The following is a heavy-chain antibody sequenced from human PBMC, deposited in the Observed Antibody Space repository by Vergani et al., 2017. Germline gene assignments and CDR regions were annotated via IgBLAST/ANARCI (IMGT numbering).Heavy chain of an antibody. V-gene: IGHV4-59*01. Sequence: QMQLQESGPGLVKPSETLSLTCTVSGGSISSYYWSWIRQPPGKGLEWIGYIYYSGSTNYNPSLKSRVTISVDTSKNQFSLKLSSVTAADTAVYYCARGDSGYEIDYWGQGTLVTVSS. CDR3: ARGDSGYEIDY. CDR2: IYYSGST. J-gene: IGHJ4*02. D-gene: IGHD5-12*01. CDR1: GGSISSYY.